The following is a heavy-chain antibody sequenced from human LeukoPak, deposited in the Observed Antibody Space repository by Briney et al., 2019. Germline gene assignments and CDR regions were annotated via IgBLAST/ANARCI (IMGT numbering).Heavy chain of an antibody. CDR2: IYYSGST. CDR3: ARAPLEIVVVPAATSFDY. V-gene: IGHV4-39*07. Sequence: SETLSLTCTASGGSISSSSYYWGWIPQPPGKGLEGIGSIYYSGSTYYNPSLKSRVTISVDTSKNQFSLKLSSVTAADTAVYYCARAPLEIVVVPAATSFDYWGQGTLVIVSS. D-gene: IGHD2-2*03. CDR1: GGSISSSSYY. J-gene: IGHJ4*02.